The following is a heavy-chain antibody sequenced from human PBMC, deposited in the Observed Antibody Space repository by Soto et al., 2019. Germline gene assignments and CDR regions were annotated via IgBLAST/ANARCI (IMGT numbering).Heavy chain of an antibody. J-gene: IGHJ6*02. CDR2: ISGSGGST. D-gene: IGHD3-22*01. Sequence: LRLSCAASGFTFSSYAMSWVRQAPGKGLEWVSAISGSGGSTYYADSVKGRFTISRDNSKNTLYLQMNSLRAEDTAVYYCAKTNYYDSSGYLQGYGMDVWGQGTTVTVSS. CDR1: GFTFSSYA. CDR3: AKTNYYDSSGYLQGYGMDV. V-gene: IGHV3-23*01.